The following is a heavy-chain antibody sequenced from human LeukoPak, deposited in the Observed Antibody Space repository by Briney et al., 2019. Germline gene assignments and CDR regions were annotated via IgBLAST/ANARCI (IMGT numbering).Heavy chain of an antibody. CDR3: ARSLGTLYGSGSYVFDY. D-gene: IGHD3-10*01. Sequence: ASVKVSCKASGYTFTSYYMHWVRQAPGQGLEWMGIINPSGGSTSYAQKFQGRVTMTRGTSTSTVYMELSSLRSEDTAVYYCARSLGTLYGSGSYVFDYWGQGTLVTVSS. CDR2: INPSGGST. CDR1: GYTFTSYY. V-gene: IGHV1-46*01. J-gene: IGHJ4*02.